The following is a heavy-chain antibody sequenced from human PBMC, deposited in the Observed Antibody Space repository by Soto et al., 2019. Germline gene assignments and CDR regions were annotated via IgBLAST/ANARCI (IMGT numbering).Heavy chain of an antibody. Sequence: PSETLSLTCTVSGGSISSGGYYWSWIRQHPGKGLEWIGYIYYSGSTYYNPSLKSRVTISVDTSKNQFSLKLSSVTAADTAVYYCARDKNYEDYYYMDVWGKGTTVTVSS. V-gene: IGHV4-31*02. CDR2: IYYSGST. J-gene: IGHJ6*03. CDR1: GGSISSGGYY. D-gene: IGHD1-7*01. CDR3: ARDKNYEDYYYMDV.